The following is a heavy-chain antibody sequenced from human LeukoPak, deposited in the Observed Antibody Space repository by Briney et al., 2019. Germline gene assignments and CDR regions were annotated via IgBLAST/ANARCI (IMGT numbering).Heavy chain of an antibody. Sequence: ASVKVSCKTSGYAFSNYGISWVRQAPGQGLEWMGWMNTHNGATDYAQKFRDRVTMTTDTSTSTGYMESRSLRSDDTAVYYCARVHHYYDILTGYGEYFCDSWGQGTLVTVSS. CDR2: MNTHNGAT. CDR1: GYAFSNYG. V-gene: IGHV1-18*01. D-gene: IGHD3-9*01. CDR3: ARVHHYYDILTGYGEYFCDS. J-gene: IGHJ4*02.